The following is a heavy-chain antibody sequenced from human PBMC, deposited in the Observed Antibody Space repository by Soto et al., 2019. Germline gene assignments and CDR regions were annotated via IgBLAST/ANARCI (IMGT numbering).Heavy chain of an antibody. CDR1: GYSFAGYW. J-gene: IGHJ4*02. Sequence: GESLKISCKGSGYSFAGYWITWVRQKPGKGLEWMGRIDPSDSQTFYSPSFRGHVTISVTKSITTVFLQWSSLRASDTAMYYCARQIYDSDTGPNFQYYFDSWGQGTPVTVSS. CDR3: ARQIYDSDTGPNFQYYFDS. V-gene: IGHV5-10-1*01. CDR2: IDPSDSQT. D-gene: IGHD3-22*01.